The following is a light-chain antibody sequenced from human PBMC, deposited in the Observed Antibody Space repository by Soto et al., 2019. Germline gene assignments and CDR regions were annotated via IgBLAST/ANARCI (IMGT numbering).Light chain of an antibody. Sequence: DIQITQSPSSLSAYVEYRVIITFRSSQSISNHLNWYQQKPGKAPKLLIFAASSLQSGVPSRFSGSRSGPDFTLTISSLQPEDFATYYCQQSYSSPQKFGQGTKWISN. CDR3: QQSYSSPQK. V-gene: IGKV1-39*01. CDR1: QSISNH. CDR2: AAS. J-gene: IGKJ1*01.